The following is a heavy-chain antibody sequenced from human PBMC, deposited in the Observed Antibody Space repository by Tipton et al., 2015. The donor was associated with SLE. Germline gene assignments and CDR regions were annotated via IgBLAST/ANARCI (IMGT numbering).Heavy chain of an antibody. D-gene: IGHD3-22*01. CDR3: AKLSIYDRSG. CDR2: ISGSGDT. V-gene: IGHV3-23*01. J-gene: IGHJ4*02. CDR1: GFSFSSYG. Sequence: GSLRLSCAGSGFSFSSYGISWVRQAPGKGLEWVSAISGSGDTDYADSVKGRFTISRDNSKNTLYLQMNSLRVEDTAVYYCAKLSIYDRSGWGQGTLVTVSS.